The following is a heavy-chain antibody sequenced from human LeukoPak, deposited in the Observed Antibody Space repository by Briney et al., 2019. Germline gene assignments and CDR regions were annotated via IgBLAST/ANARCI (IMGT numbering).Heavy chain of an antibody. Sequence: GASVKVSCKASGYTFTGYYMHWVRQAPGQGLEWMGWINPNSGGTNYAQKFQGRVTMTRDTSISTAYMELSRLRSDDTAVYYCARDPGSSSSPFDYWGQGTLVTVSS. D-gene: IGHD6-6*01. V-gene: IGHV1-2*02. CDR1: GYTFTGYY. CDR2: INPNSGGT. J-gene: IGHJ4*02. CDR3: ARDPGSSSSPFDY.